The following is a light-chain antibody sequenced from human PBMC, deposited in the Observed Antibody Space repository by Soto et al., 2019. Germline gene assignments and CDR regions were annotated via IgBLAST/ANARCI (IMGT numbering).Light chain of an antibody. CDR3: QQYGSSAYT. CDR2: GAS. J-gene: IGKJ2*01. V-gene: IGKV3-20*01. CDR1: QSVSSSS. Sequence: EIVLTQSPGTLSLSPGERATLSCRASQSVSSSSLAWYQQKPGQAPRLLIYGASSRATGIPDRFSGSGSGTDLTLTISRLEPEDLAVYYCQQYGSSAYTFGQGTKRESK.